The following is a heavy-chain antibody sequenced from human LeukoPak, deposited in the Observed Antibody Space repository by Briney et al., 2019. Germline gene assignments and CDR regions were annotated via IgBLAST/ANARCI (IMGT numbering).Heavy chain of an antibody. CDR1: GFTFSSYA. CDR2: IKQDGTEI. V-gene: IGHV3-7*01. J-gene: IGHJ4*02. CDR3: ARVRDSYDSSGYYHFDY. D-gene: IGHD3-22*01. Sequence: GGSLRLSCAASGFTFSSYAMSWVRQAPGKGPEWVANIKQDGTEIYYVDSVKGRFTISRDNAKNSLYLQMNSLRDEDTAVYYCARVRDSYDSSGYYHFDYWGQGTLVTVSS.